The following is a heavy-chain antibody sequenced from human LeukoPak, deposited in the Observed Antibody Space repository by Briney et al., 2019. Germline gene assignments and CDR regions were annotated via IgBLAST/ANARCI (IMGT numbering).Heavy chain of an antibody. V-gene: IGHV3-23*01. CDR1: GCTFTDSA. J-gene: IGHJ4*02. CDR2: ISSSGGNT. CDR3: AKGGGYAPLDS. Sequence: TGGSLRLSCAASGCTFTDSAMTWVRQPPGKGLERVSTISSSGGNTIYIDSVKDRFTISRDNSKNTLYLQMNSLRAEDSAIYYCAKGGGYAPLDSWGQGTLVTVSS. D-gene: IGHD5-12*01.